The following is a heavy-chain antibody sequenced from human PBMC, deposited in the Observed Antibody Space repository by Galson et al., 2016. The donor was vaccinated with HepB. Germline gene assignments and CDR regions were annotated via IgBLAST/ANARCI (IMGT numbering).Heavy chain of an antibody. CDR3: ARGLEQPVGHFDV. V-gene: IGHV3-48*02. CDR1: GFSISSYS. D-gene: IGHD1/OR15-1a*01. Sequence: SLRLSCAASGFSISSYSMNWVRQAPGKGLEWVSYISTGSTTIYYADSVKGRFTSSRDTGKNPVVLQLNGLRDDDTALYYCARGLEQPVGHFDVWGQGTLVTVSS. CDR2: ISTGSTTI. J-gene: IGHJ4*02.